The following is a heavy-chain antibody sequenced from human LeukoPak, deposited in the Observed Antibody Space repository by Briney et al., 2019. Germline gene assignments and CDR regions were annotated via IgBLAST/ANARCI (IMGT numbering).Heavy chain of an antibody. D-gene: IGHD4-11*01. CDR2: ISGDVRST. Sequence: GGSLRLSCAASGFTFSSYAMSWVRQAPGKGLEWVSAISGDVRSTFYADSVKGRFTISRDNSMNTLSLRMNSLRADDTAVYYCVKRVDYSEKYYFDSWGRGTLVTVS. J-gene: IGHJ4*02. V-gene: IGHV3-23*01. CDR1: GFTFSSYA. CDR3: VKRVDYSEKYYFDS.